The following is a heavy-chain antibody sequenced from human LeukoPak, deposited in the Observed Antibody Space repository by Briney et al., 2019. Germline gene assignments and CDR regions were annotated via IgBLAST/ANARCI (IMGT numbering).Heavy chain of an antibody. J-gene: IGHJ4*02. CDR1: GFTFSSYA. CDR2: IPYDGSNK. V-gene: IGHV3-30*18. D-gene: IGHD5-18*01. CDR3: AKRDTAMVNDEYYFDY. Sequence: GGSLRLSCAASGFTFSSYAMSWVRQAPGKGLEWVAVIPYDGSNKYYADSVKGRFTISRDNSKNTLYLQMNSLRAEDTAVYYCAKRDTAMVNDEYYFDYWGQGTLVTVSS.